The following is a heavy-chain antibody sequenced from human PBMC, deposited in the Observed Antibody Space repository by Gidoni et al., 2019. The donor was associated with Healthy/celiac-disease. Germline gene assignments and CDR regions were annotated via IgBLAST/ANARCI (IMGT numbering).Heavy chain of an antibody. CDR1: GGSISSYY. CDR2: IYTSGST. V-gene: IGHV4-4*07. J-gene: IGHJ5*02. Sequence: QVQLQESGPGLVKPSETLSLTCTVSGGSISSYYWSWIRQPAGKGLEWIGRIYTSGSTNYNPSLKSRVTMSVDTSKNQFSLKLSSVTAADTAVYYCARDLEGCSGGSCYSGWFDPWGQGTLVTVSS. D-gene: IGHD2-15*01. CDR3: ARDLEGCSGGSCYSGWFDP.